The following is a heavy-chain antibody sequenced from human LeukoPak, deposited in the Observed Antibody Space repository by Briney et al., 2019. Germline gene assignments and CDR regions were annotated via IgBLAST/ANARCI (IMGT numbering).Heavy chain of an antibody. J-gene: IGHJ4*02. D-gene: IGHD5/OR15-5a*01. CDR2: IYSGGST. Sequence: GGSLRLSCAASGFTVSSNYMSWVRQAPGKGLEWVSVIYSGGSTYYADSVKGRFTISRDNSKNTLYLQMNSLRAEDTAVYSCASPAVYDSRDYWGQGTLVTVSS. CDR1: GFTVSSNY. V-gene: IGHV3-53*01. CDR3: ASPAVYDSRDY.